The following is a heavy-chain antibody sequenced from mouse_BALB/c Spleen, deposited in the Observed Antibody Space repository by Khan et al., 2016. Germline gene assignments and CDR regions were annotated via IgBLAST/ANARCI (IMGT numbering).Heavy chain of an antibody. V-gene: IGHV3-1*02. J-gene: IGHJ2*01. CDR1: GYSITSHYS. CDR2: IYYSGST. Sequence: EVQLQESGPDLVKPSQSLSLTCTVTGYSITSHYSWHWIRHFPGNKLEWMGYIYYSGSTNYNPSLKSRISITRDTSKNQFFLQLNSVTTEDTATXYCARSSSVYCYYFDYWGQGTTLTVSS. CDR3: ARSSSVYCYYFDY. D-gene: IGHD6-1*01.